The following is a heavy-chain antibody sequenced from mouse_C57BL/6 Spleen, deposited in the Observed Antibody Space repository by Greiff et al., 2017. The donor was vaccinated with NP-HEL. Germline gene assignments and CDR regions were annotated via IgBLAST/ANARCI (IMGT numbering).Heavy chain of an antibody. Sequence: VQLQQPGAELVKPGASVKMSCKASGYTFTSYWITWVKQRPGQGLEWIGDIYPGSGSTNYNEKFKSKATLTVDTSSSTAYMQLSSLTSEDSAVYYCAREDLYDYDGAWFAYWGQGTLVPVSA. V-gene: IGHV1-55*01. CDR1: GYTFTSYW. CDR3: AREDLYDYDGAWFAY. D-gene: IGHD2-4*01. J-gene: IGHJ3*01. CDR2: IYPGSGST.